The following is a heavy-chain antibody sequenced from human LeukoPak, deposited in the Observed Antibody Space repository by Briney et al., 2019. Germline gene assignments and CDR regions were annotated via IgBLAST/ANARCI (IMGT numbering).Heavy chain of an antibody. CDR1: GFSLSSYG. CDR2: LSDSGGGT. CDR3: ARVGAMAGIGWGDFDY. D-gene: IGHD6-19*01. J-gene: IGHJ4*02. Sequence: GGSLRLSCAASGFSLSSYGMTWVRQAPGKGLEWVSTLSDSGGGTYYADSVKGRFTISRGNSRNTLYLQMHSLRVEDTAVYYCARVGAMAGIGWGDFDYWGQGTLVTVSS. V-gene: IGHV3-23*01.